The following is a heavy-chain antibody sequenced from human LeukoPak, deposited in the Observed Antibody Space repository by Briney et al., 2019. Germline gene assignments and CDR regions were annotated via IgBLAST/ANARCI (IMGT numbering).Heavy chain of an antibody. D-gene: IGHD3-16*02. CDR3: ARQGDDYVWGSYRPSDAFDI. CDR2: INHSGST. V-gene: IGHV4-34*01. CDR1: GGSFSGYY. Sequence: SETLSLTCAVYGGSFSGYYWSWIRQPPGKGLEWIGEINHSGSTNYNPSLKSRVTISVDTSKNQFSLKLSSVTAADTAVYYCARQGDDYVWGSYRPSDAFDIWGQGTMVTVSS. J-gene: IGHJ3*02.